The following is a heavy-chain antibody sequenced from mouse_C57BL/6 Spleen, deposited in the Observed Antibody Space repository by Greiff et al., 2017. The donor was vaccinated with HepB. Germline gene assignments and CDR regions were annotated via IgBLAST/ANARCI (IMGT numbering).Heavy chain of an antibody. CDR1: GYTFTDYY. D-gene: IGHD2-5*01. Sequence: EVQLQQSGPELVKPGASVKISCKASGYTFTDYYMNWVKQSHGKSLKWIGDINPNNGGTSYNQKFKGKATLTVDKSSSTAYMELRSLTSEDSAVYYCARYSNFPYWGQGTLVTVSA. V-gene: IGHV1-26*01. CDR3: ARYSNFPY. J-gene: IGHJ3*01. CDR2: INPNNGGT.